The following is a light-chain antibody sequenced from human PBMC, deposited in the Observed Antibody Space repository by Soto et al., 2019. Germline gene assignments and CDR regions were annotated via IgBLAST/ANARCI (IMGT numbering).Light chain of an antibody. Sequence: EIVFTQSPSTLSLSPGERATLSCRASQSVSSYLAWYQQKPGQAPRLLIYDASNRATGIPARFSGSGSGTDFTLTISRLEPEDFAVYYCQQRSNWPPWTFGQGTKVDIK. CDR3: QQRSNWPPWT. J-gene: IGKJ1*01. CDR2: DAS. CDR1: QSVSSY. V-gene: IGKV3-11*01.